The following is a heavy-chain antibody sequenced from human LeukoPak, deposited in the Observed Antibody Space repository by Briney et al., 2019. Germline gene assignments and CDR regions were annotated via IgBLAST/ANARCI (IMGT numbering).Heavy chain of an antibody. D-gene: IGHD4-17*01. CDR3: AKDPPFYGDYDYFDY. CDR2: IRGSGGST. J-gene: IGHJ4*02. Sequence: AGGSLRLPCAASGFTFRSYAMSWVRQAPGKGLEWVSSIRGSGGSTYYAAPVKGGFHIPRDNSKNTLYLQMNSLRAEDTAVYYCAKDPPFYGDYDYFDYWGQGTLVTVSS. CDR1: GFTFRSYA. V-gene: IGHV3-23*01.